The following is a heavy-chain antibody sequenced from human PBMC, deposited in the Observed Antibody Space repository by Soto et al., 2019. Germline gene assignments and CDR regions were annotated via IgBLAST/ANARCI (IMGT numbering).Heavy chain of an antibody. CDR3: ARDGTPRYCSGGSCLRWDFDL. V-gene: IGHV4-31*03. D-gene: IGHD2-15*01. Sequence: QVQLQESGPGLVKPSQTLSLTCTVSGGSISSGGYYWSWIRQHPGKGLEWMGYIYYSGSTYYNPSIKSRVTKSVDTSKNQFSLKLSSVTAADTAVYYCARDGTPRYCSGGSCLRWDFDLWGRGTLVTVSS. J-gene: IGHJ2*01. CDR1: GGSISSGGYY. CDR2: IYYSGST.